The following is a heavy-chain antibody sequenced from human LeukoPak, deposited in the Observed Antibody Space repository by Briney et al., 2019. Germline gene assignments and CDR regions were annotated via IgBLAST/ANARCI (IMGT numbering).Heavy chain of an antibody. J-gene: IGHJ4*02. Sequence: AGGSLRLSCAASGFTFSSYGMHWVRQAPGKGLEWVAFIPYDGGNKYYADSVKGRFTISRDNSKNTLYLQMNSLRAEDTAVYYCARGSLRYFDWLSFWGQGTLVTVSS. CDR3: ARGSLRYFDWLSF. V-gene: IGHV3-30*19. CDR2: IPYDGGNK. CDR1: GFTFSSYG. D-gene: IGHD3-9*01.